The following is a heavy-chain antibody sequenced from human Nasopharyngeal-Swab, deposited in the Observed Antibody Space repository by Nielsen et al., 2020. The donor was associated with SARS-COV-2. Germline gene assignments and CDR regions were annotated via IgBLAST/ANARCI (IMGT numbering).Heavy chain of an antibody. D-gene: IGHD4-17*01. Sequence: GESLKISCKGSGCSFTSYWIGWVRQMPGKGLEWMGIIYPGDSDTRYSPSFQGQVTISADKSTSTAYLQWSSLKASDTAMYYCARLVSTTVTTTYFDYWGQGTLVTVSS. J-gene: IGHJ4*02. CDR1: GCSFTSYW. CDR2: IYPGDSDT. CDR3: ARLVSTTVTTTYFDY. V-gene: IGHV5-51*01.